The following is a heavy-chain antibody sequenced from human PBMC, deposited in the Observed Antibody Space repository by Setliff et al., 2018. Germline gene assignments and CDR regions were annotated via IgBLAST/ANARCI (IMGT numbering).Heavy chain of an antibody. Sequence: GGSLRLSCAASGFTFSSYWMSWVRQAPGKGLERVANIKQDGSEKYYVDSVKGRFTISRDNAKNSLYLQMNSLRAEDTAVYYCAKNGFGVVALGVNNWFDPWGQGTLVTVSS. J-gene: IGHJ5*02. V-gene: IGHV3-7*03. D-gene: IGHD3-10*01. CDR2: IKQDGSEK. CDR3: AKNGFGVVALGVNNWFDP. CDR1: GFTFSSYW.